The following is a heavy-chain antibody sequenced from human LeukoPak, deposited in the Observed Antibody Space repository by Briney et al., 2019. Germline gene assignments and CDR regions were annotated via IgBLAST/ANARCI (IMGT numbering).Heavy chain of an antibody. D-gene: IGHD5-12*01. J-gene: IGHJ4*02. Sequence: ASETLSLTCTVSGDSIITYYWSWIRQPPGKGLEWIGYMYYSGNTNYNPSLKSRVTISVDKSRNQFSLTLSSVTAADTAVYYCARHSRGYDSEFGYWGQGTLVTVSS. CDR1: GDSIITYY. CDR3: ARHSRGYDSEFGY. V-gene: IGHV4-59*08. CDR2: MYYSGNT.